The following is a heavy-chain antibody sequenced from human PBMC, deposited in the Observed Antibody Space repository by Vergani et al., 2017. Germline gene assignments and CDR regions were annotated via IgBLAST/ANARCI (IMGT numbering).Heavy chain of an antibody. CDR2: IYHSGST. D-gene: IGHD7-27*01. CDR1: GGSISSNNW. J-gene: IGHJ4*02. Sequence: QLQLQESGPGLVKPSGTLSLTCAVSGGSISSNNWWSWVRQPPGKGLEWIGEIYHSGSTKYNPSLKSRVTISVDKSKNQFSLKLSSVTAADTAVYYCARALGDWGYYFDYWGQGTLVTVSS. CDR3: ARALGDWGYYFDY. V-gene: IGHV4-4*02.